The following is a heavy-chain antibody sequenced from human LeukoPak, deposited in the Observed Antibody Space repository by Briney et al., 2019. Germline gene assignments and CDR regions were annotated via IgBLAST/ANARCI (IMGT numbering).Heavy chain of an antibody. CDR3: ARGVCSTSCYVGY. CDR2: IWYDGSNK. Sequence: PGGSLRLSCAASGFTFSSYGMHWVRQAPGKGLEWVAVIWYDGSNKYYTDSVKGRFTISRDNSKNTLYLQMNSLRAEDTAVYYCARGVCSTSCYVGYWGQGPWSPSPQ. V-gene: IGHV3-33*01. D-gene: IGHD2-2*01. CDR1: GFTFSSYG. J-gene: IGHJ4*02.